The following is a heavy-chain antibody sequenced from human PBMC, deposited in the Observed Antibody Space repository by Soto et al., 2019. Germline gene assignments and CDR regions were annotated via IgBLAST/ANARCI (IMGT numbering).Heavy chain of an antibody. CDR2: INAGNGNT. CDR3: ASHRDSGYDYPPRY. CDR1: GYTFPSYA. Sequence: ASVKVSCKASGYTFPSYAMHWVRQAPGQRLEWMGWINAGNGNTKYSQKFQGRVTITRDTSASTAYMELSSLRSEDTAVYYCASHRDSGYDYPPRYWGQGTLVTVSS. D-gene: IGHD5-12*01. V-gene: IGHV1-3*01. J-gene: IGHJ4*02.